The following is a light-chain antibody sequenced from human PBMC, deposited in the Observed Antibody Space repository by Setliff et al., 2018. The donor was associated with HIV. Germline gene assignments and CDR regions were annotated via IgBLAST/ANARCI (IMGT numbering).Light chain of an antibody. CDR2: SVT. J-gene: IGLJ1*01. CDR3: ASHRDTNTLEV. V-gene: IGLV2-14*03. Sequence: QSVLTQPASVSGSPGQSITISCSGTNSDIGSHDYVSWYQQHLGKAPKLIIFSVTYRPSGVSDRFSGSKSGNTASLTISGLQPEDEADYYCASHRDTNTLEVFGTGTKGTVL. CDR1: NSDIGSHDY.